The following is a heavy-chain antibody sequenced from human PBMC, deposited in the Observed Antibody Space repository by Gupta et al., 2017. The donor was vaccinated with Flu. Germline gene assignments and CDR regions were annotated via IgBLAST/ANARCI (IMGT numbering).Heavy chain of an antibody. CDR3: STVLHD. V-gene: IGHV3-7*01. CDR1: GFTFTDGW. CDR2: VNKEGDEK. J-gene: IGHJ1*01. Sequence: EAHLVEWGGGSAQPGGSLRLSCAAYGFTFTDGWMDWVRQVPGKGLEWVANVNKEGDEKYYVQSVEGRFTISRDNTNKQVHLDMTGLRHEDSATYYCSTVLHDGGQGIVVSVSS. D-gene: IGHD3-16*01.